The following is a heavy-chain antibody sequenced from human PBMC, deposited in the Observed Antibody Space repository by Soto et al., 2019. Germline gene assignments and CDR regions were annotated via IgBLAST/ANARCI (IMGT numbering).Heavy chain of an antibody. CDR2: ISSSSSTI. Sequence: GGSLRLSCAASGFTFSSYSMNWVRQAPGKGLEWVSYISSSSSTIYYADSVKGRFTISRDNAKNSLYLQMNSLRAEDTAVYYCAKAKGGVGYCSSTSCYEYYYYMDVWGKGTTVTVSS. CDR1: GFTFSSYS. J-gene: IGHJ6*03. V-gene: IGHV3-48*01. CDR3: AKAKGGVGYCSSTSCYEYYYYMDV. D-gene: IGHD2-2*01.